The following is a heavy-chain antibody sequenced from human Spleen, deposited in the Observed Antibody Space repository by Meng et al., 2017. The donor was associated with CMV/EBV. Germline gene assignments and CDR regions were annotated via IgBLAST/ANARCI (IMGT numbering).Heavy chain of an antibody. CDR1: GFIFNGYA. CDR2: VSYDGTNK. CDR3: AKDSGFYFDY. D-gene: IGHD5-12*01. J-gene: IGHJ4*02. Sequence: GGSLRLSCAASGFIFNGYAMHWVRQAPGKGLEWVAVVSYDGTNKFYADSVKGRFTISRDNSKNTLYLQMNSLRAEDTAVYYCAKDSGFYFDYWGQGTLVTVSS. V-gene: IGHV3-30-3*01.